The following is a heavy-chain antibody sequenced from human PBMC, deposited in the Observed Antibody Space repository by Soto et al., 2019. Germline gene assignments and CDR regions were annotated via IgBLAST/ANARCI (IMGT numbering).Heavy chain of an antibody. J-gene: IGHJ4*02. CDR3: AKDGNFEYSSSSGAFDY. CDR2: ISGSGGST. D-gene: IGHD6-6*01. Sequence: GGSLRLSCAASGFTFSSYAMSWVRQAPGKGLEWVSAISGSGGSTYYADSVKGRFTISRDNSKNTLYLQMNSLRAEDTAVYSCAKDGNFEYSSSSGAFDYWGQGTLVTVSS. CDR1: GFTFSSYA. V-gene: IGHV3-23*01.